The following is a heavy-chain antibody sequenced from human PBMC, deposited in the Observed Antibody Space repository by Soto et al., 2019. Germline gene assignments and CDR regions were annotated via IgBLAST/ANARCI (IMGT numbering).Heavy chain of an antibody. CDR3: AKRTVGWYFDL. CDR2: IGGGGGST. V-gene: IGHV3-23*01. Sequence: EVQLLESGGGLVQPGGSLRLSCAASGFTFSSYAMSWVRQAPGKGLEWVSAIGGGGGSTYYADSVKGRFTISRDNSKNTLYLQMSSLRAEDTAVYYCAKRTVGWYFDLWGRGTLVTVSS. D-gene: IGHD4-17*01. J-gene: IGHJ2*01. CDR1: GFTFSSYA.